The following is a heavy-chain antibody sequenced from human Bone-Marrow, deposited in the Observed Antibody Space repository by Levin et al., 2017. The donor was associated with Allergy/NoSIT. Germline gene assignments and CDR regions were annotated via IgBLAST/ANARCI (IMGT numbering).Heavy chain of an antibody. V-gene: IGHV3-30-3*01. CDR1: QFTFYNYA. J-gene: IGHJ4*02. D-gene: IGHD6-6*01. Sequence: SCAASQFTFYNYAMHWVRQTPGKGLEWVAVISYDGSDQYYADSVKGRFTISRDNSKNTVSLQLNSLRVEDTAVYYCARGRVAARRGYIDSWGQGTLVTVSS. CDR3: ARGRVAARRGYIDS. CDR2: ISYDGSDQ.